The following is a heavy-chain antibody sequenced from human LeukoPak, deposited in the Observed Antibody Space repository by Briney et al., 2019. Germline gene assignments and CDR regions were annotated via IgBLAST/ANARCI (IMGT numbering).Heavy chain of an antibody. Sequence: PGGSLRLSCAASGFTFSSYSMNWVRQAPGKGLEWVSSISSSSSYIYYADSVKGRFIITRDNFKNTSYLQMNSLRLEDMAVYYCAKPSGSGVDYWGRGTRVTVSS. CDR2: ISSSSSYI. CDR1: GFTFSSYS. J-gene: IGHJ4*02. D-gene: IGHD1-26*01. V-gene: IGHV3-21*01. CDR3: AKPSGSGVDY.